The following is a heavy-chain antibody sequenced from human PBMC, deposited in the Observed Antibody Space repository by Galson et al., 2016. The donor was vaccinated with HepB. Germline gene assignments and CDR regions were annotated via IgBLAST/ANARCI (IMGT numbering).Heavy chain of an antibody. D-gene: IGHD3-10*01. CDR2: INPNNGNS. J-gene: IGHJ4*02. V-gene: IGHV1-18*04. CDR1: GYTFTGYG. CDR3: ATAPTSGY. Sequence: SVKVSCKASGYTFTGYGISWVRQAPGQGLEWVGWINPNNGNSNSAQKLEDRLTMTTDTSTRTAYMELRSLRAADTAIYYCATAPTSGYWGQGTLVTVSS.